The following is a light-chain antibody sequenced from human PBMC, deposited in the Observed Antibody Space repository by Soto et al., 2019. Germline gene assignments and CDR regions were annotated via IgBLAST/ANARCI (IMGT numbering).Light chain of an antibody. CDR3: SSYTSSSTPS. V-gene: IGLV2-14*01. Sequence: QSALTQPASVSGSPGQSIPISCTGTSSDVGGYNYVSWYQQHPGKAPKLMIYDVSNRPSGVSNRFSGSKSGNTASLTISGLQAEDEADYYCSSYTSSSTPSFGGGTKVTVL. CDR1: SSDVGGYNY. CDR2: DVS. J-gene: IGLJ2*01.